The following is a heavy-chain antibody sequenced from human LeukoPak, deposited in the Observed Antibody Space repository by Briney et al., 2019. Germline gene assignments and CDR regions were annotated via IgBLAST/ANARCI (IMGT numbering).Heavy chain of an antibody. Sequence: GGSLRLSCAASGFTFSSYSMNWVRQSPGKGLEWVSIMYYSGTTHYADSVKGRFTISRDNSKNTVYLQMNSLRDDDTAVYYCARARGVGELFFDSWGQGTLVTVSS. CDR2: MYYSGTT. D-gene: IGHD3-10*01. CDR1: GFTFSSYS. J-gene: IGHJ4*02. CDR3: ARARGVGELFFDS. V-gene: IGHV3-53*01.